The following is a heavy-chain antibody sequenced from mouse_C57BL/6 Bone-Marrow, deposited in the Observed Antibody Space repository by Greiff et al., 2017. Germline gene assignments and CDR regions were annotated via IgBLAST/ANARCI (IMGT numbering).Heavy chain of an antibody. CDR3: ARSYSNYFWFAY. CDR1: GYTFTSYG. V-gene: IGHV1-81*01. D-gene: IGHD2-5*01. CDR2: IYPRSGNI. J-gene: IGHJ3*01. Sequence: QVQLKQSGAELARPGASVKLSCKASGYTFTSYGISWVKQRTGQGLEWIGEIYPRSGNIYYNEKFKGKATLTADKSSSTAYMELRSLTSEDSAVYFCARSYSNYFWFAYWGQGTLVTVSA.